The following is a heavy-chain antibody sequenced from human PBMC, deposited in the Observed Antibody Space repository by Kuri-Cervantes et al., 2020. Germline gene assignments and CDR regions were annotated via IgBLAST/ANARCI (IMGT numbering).Heavy chain of an antibody. D-gene: IGHD1-26*01. CDR2: INPVSGAK. CDR1: GFTFTSYS. J-gene: IGHJ4*02. V-gene: IGHV3-48*02. CDR3: ARDHKWAFDY. Sequence: GESLKISCAASGFTFTSYSMNWVRQAPGKGLEWISYINPVSGAKYYADSVKGRFTISRDDAKNSLDLQMSSLTDEDTAVYYCARDHKWAFDYWGQGIQVTVSS.